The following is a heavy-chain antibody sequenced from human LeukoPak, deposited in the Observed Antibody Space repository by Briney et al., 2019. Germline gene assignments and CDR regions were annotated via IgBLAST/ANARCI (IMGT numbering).Heavy chain of an antibody. Sequence: ASVKVSCKASGYTFTSYGISWVRQAPGQGLEWMGWISAYNGNTNYAQKLQGRVTMTTDTSTSTAYMELRSLRSDDTAVYYCARNFYGSGSYKPRGAFDIWGQGTMVTVSS. CDR1: GYTFTSYG. J-gene: IGHJ3*02. V-gene: IGHV1-18*01. CDR3: ARNFYGSGSYKPRGAFDI. D-gene: IGHD3-10*01. CDR2: ISAYNGNT.